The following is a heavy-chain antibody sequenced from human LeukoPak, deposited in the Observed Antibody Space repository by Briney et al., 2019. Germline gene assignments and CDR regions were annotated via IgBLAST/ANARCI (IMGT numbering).Heavy chain of an antibody. Sequence: SETLSLTCAVYGGSFSGYYWSWIRQPPGKGLEWIGSLYYSGSTYYNPSLKSRVTISVDTSKNQFSLKLSSVTAADTAVYSCAREGRWYYFDYWGQGTLVTVSS. D-gene: IGHD2-15*01. J-gene: IGHJ4*02. CDR3: AREGRWYYFDY. CDR2: LYYSGST. V-gene: IGHV4-34*01. CDR1: GGSFSGYY.